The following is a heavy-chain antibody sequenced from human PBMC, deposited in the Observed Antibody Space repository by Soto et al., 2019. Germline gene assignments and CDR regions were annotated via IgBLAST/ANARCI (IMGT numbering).Heavy chain of an antibody. J-gene: IGHJ6*02. Sequence: VQLVESGGGVVQPGRSLRLSCAASGFTFSSYGMHWVRQAPGKGLEWVAVISYDGSNKYYADSVKGRFTISRDNSKNTLYLQMNSLRAEDTAVYYCAKGDDILTGYLDYYGMDVWGQGTTVTVSS. V-gene: IGHV3-30*18. CDR1: GFTFSSYG. D-gene: IGHD3-9*01. CDR3: AKGDDILTGYLDYYGMDV. CDR2: ISYDGSNK.